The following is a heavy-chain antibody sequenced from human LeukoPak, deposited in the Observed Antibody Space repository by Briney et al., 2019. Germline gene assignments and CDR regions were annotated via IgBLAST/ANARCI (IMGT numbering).Heavy chain of an antibody. CDR1: GFTVSSNY. J-gene: IGHJ4*02. Sequence: PGGSLRLSCAASGFTVSSNYMSWVRQAPGKGLEWVSGLYSGGGTYYADSVKGRFDISRDNSKNTLYLQMNSLRAEDTAVYYCARDWAQYDLPRYSDCWGQGALVTVSS. V-gene: IGHV3-66*01. CDR2: LYSGGGT. CDR3: ARDWAQYDLPRYSDC. D-gene: IGHD2-8*01.